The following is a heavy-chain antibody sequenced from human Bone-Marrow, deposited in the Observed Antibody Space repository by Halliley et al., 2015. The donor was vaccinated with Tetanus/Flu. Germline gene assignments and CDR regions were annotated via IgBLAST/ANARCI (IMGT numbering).Heavy chain of an antibody. J-gene: IGHJ4*02. Sequence: TLSLTCAVFGESFTSHFWIWVRQTPGKGLEWIGKSNQRQRSKYNPSLKSRVTILGDTSKNQFSLRLNSVTAADTAVYYCATGRHQWLALDGWGQGTLVTVSS. CDR3: ATGRHQWLALDG. CDR1: GESFTSHF. V-gene: IGHV4-34*01. CDR2: SNQRQRS. D-gene: IGHD6-19*01.